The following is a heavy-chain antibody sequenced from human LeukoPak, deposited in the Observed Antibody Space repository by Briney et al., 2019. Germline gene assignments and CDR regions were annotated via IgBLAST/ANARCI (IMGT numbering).Heavy chain of an antibody. CDR2: INGEGSET. CDR1: GFTFSRFW. J-gene: IGHJ4*02. D-gene: IGHD2-8*01. CDR3: AKGNGMSPKDFDY. Sequence: PGGSLRLSCAASGFTFSRFWIYWVRHAPGKGLVWVSRINGEGSETMYADSVKGRFTISRDNAKNSLYLQMNSLRAEDTALYYCAKGNGMSPKDFDYWGQGTLVTVSS. V-gene: IGHV3-74*03.